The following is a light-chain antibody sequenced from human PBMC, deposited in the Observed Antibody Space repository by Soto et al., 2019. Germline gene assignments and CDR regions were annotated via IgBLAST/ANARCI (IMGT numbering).Light chain of an antibody. CDR2: GAL. V-gene: IGKV3-20*01. J-gene: IGKJ5*01. CDR1: QSVRSN. CDR3: QQYGSSPIP. Sequence: VLTQSLATRSATPGERATLSCRPSQSVRSNLAGYQQKHGQAPRLLSYGALSKAAGIHDRFSGSGSGTDFTLTISRLEPEDFAVYYCQQYGSSPIPFGQGTRL.